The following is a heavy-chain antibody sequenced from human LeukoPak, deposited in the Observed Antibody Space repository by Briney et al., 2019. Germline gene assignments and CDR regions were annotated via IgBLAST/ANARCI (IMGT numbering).Heavy chain of an antibody. J-gene: IGHJ1*01. CDR2: ISAYNGNT. D-gene: IGHD3-22*01. CDR1: GYTFTSYG. Sequence: ASVKVSCKASGYTFTSYGISWVRQAPGQGLEWMGWISAYNGNTNYAQKLQGRVTMTTDTSTSTADMELRSLRSHDTPVYYCARDQDRITMIVVVTPFQHWGQGTLVTVSS. CDR3: ARDQDRITMIVVVTPFQH. V-gene: IGHV1-18*01.